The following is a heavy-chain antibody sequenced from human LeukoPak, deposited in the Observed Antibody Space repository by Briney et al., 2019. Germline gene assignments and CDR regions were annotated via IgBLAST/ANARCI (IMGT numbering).Heavy chain of an antibody. CDR1: GFTFRSYG. CDR2: ISYDGNSK. D-gene: IGHD3-16*02. V-gene: IGHV3-30*18. J-gene: IGHJ4*02. CDR3: AKSLYGGCDY. Sequence: PGGSLRLSCAASGFTFRSYGMHWVRQAPGKGLEWVAVISYDGNSKYYADSMKGRFTISRDDSKNTLYLQMNSLRAEDTAVYYCAKSLYGGCDYWGQGTVVTVSS.